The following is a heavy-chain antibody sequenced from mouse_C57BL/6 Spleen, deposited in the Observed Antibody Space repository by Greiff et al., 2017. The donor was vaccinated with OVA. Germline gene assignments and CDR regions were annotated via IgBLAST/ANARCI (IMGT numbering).Heavy chain of an antibody. Sequence: VQLQQSGAELVRPGASVKLSCTASGFNIKDYYMHWVKQRPEQGLEWIGRIDPEDGDTEYAPKFQGKATMTAATSSNTAYLQLSSLTSEDTAVSYCTTGYYGYGGGDYWGQGTTLTVSS. V-gene: IGHV14-1*01. CDR1: GFNIKDYY. J-gene: IGHJ2*01. CDR2: IDPEDGDT. D-gene: IGHD2-2*01. CDR3: TTGYYGYGGGDY.